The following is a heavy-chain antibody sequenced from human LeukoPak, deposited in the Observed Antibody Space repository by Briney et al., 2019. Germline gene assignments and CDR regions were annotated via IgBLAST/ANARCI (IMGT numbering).Heavy chain of an antibody. CDR3: ARGASEQLVQGDAFDI. CDR1: GGSISSSSYY. V-gene: IGHV4-61*05. J-gene: IGHJ3*02. CDR2: IYYSGST. D-gene: IGHD6-6*01. Sequence: PSETLSLTCTVSGGSISSSSYYWGWIRQPPGKGLEWIGYIYYSGSTNYNPSLKSRVTISVDTSKNQFSLKLSSVTAADTAVYYCARGASEQLVQGDAFDIWGQGTMVTVSS.